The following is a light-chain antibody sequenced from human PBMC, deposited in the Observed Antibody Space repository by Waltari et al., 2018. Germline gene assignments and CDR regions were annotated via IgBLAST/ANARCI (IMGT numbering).Light chain of an antibody. CDR3: GTWDSSLSGAV. J-gene: IGLJ7*01. CDR1: GSNLGNHY. CDR2: EDS. Sequence: QSVLTQPPSVSAAPGQRATISCSGGGSNLGNHYVSWYRQFPGTAPKLLIYEDSERPSGIPGRFSGSKSGTSATLDITGLQAGDEADYYCGTWDSSLSGAVFGGGTHLTVL. V-gene: IGLV1-51*02.